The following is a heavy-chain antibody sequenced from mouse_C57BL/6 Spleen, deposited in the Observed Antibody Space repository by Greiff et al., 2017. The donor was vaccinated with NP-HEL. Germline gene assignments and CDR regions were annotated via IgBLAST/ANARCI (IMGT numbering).Heavy chain of an antibody. Sequence: VQLQQPGAELVRPGTSVKLSCKASGYTFTSYWMHWVKQRPGQGLEWIGVIDPSDSYTNYNQKFKGKATLTVDTSSSTAYMQLSSLTSEDSAVYYCAREENYYGSSYIDYWGQGTTLTVSS. J-gene: IGHJ2*01. CDR1: GYTFTSYW. CDR2: IDPSDSYT. D-gene: IGHD1-1*01. CDR3: AREENYYGSSYIDY. V-gene: IGHV1-59*01.